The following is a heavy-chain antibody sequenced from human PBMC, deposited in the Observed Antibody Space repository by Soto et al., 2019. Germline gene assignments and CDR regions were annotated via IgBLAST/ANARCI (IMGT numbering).Heavy chain of an antibody. CDR2: IYWDDDK. Sequence: GLDLEWLALIYWDDDKRYSPSLKSRLTITKDTSKNQVVLTMTNMDPVDTATYYCAHGNSRYFDYWGQRTLVTVSS. D-gene: IGHD1-1*01. CDR3: AHGNSRYFDY. V-gene: IGHV2-5*02. J-gene: IGHJ4*02.